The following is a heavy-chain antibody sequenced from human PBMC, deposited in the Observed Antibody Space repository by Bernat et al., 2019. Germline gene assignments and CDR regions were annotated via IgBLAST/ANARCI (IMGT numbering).Heavy chain of an antibody. Sequence: QVQLVESGGGVVQPGRSLRLSCAASGFTFSSYGMHWVRQAPGKGLEWVAVIWYDGSNKYYAESVKGQFNISRNNSKNTRCLQRHRLRAEDTAVYYCARDGETYDSGCRPCYYYYGMDVWGQGTTVTVSS. CDR2: IWYDGSNK. J-gene: IGHJ6*02. CDR3: ARDGETYDSGCRPCYYYYGMDV. D-gene: IGHD3-10*01. CDR1: GFTFSSYG. V-gene: IGHV3-33*01.